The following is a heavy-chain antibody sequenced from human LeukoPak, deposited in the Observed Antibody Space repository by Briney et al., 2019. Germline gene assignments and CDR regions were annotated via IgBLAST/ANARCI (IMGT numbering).Heavy chain of an antibody. CDR3: ARDRTRPYY. CDR1: GFTFSTYW. CDR2: IKEDGSEK. V-gene: IGHV3-7*01. Sequence: PGGSLRLSCAASGFTFSTYWMTWVRQAPGKGLEWVANIKEDGSEKYYVDSVKGRFTISRDNAKNSLYLQMNSLRVEDTAVYYCARDRTRPYYWGQGTPVTVSS. J-gene: IGHJ4*02. D-gene: IGHD3-16*01.